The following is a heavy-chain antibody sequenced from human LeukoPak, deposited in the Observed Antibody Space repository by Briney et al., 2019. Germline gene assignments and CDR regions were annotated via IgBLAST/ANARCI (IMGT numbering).Heavy chain of an antibody. V-gene: IGHV3-33*06. Sequence: GGSLSLSCAASGFTFSSFGMHWVRQAPGRGLEWVATIWYDGTTTYYADSVKGRFTISRDDSKNTVYLQMNSLRAEDTATYYCAKDTLAYYFDYWGQGTLVTVSS. CDR2: IWYDGTTT. CDR3: AKDTLAYYFDY. CDR1: GFTFSSFG. J-gene: IGHJ4*02.